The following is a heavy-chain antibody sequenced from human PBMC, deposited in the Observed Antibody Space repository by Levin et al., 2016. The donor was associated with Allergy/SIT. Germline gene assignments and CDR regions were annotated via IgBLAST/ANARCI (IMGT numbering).Heavy chain of an antibody. V-gene: IGHV5-51*01. CDR3: ARSNFVGDTGYSNGRCAFDI. CDR2: IYPTDSDI. D-gene: IGHD5-18*01. Sequence: VRQMPGKGLEWMGIIYPTDSDIRYSPSFQGQVTISADKSISTAYLQWSSLKASDTAMYYCARSNFVGDTGYSNGRCAFDIWGQGTMVTVSS. J-gene: IGHJ3*02.